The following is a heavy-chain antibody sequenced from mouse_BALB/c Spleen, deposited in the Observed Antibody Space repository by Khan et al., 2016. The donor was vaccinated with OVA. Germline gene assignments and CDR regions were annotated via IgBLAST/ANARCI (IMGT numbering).Heavy chain of an antibody. CDR3: ARFSTTVVATYYFDY. Sequence: EVQLVESGPGLVKPSQSLSLTCTVTGYSITSDYAWNWIRQFPGNKLEWMGYISYSGSTSYNPSLKSRISITRDTSKNQFFLQLNSVTTEDTATYYCARFSTTVVATYYFDYWGQGTTLTVSS. D-gene: IGHD1-1*01. CDR2: ISYSGST. CDR1: GYSITSDYA. J-gene: IGHJ2*01. V-gene: IGHV3-2*02.